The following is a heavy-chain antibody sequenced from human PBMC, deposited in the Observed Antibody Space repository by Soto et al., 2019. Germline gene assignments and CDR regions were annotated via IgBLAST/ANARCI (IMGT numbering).Heavy chain of an antibody. D-gene: IGHD3-3*01. J-gene: IGHJ4*02. V-gene: IGHV4-59*08. Sequence: SETLSLTCTVSGGSISSYYWSWIRQPPGKGLEWIGYIYYSGSTKYNPSLNSRVTISVDTSKNQFSLKLSSVTAADTAVYYCARSSRGYGVITPYNFWGQGTLVTVSS. CDR3: ARSSRGYGVITPYNF. CDR2: IYYSGST. CDR1: GGSISSYY.